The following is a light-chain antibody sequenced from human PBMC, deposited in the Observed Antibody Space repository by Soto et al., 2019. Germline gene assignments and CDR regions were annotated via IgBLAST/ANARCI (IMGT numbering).Light chain of an antibody. Sequence: EVWLTQSQATLSVSPGARFTLSGRDSQSVSIKLAWYQQKPGQAPRLLIYDTSTRATGIPARFSGSGSGTEFTLTIRRLQSEDFAVYYCQQYNNWPPLTVGRGNKVDIK. J-gene: IGKJ4*01. CDR1: QSVSIK. V-gene: IGKV3-15*01. CDR3: QQYNNWPPLT. CDR2: DTS.